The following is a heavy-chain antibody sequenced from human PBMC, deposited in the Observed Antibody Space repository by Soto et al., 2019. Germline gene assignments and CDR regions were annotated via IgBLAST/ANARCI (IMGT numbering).Heavy chain of an antibody. D-gene: IGHD1-26*01. CDR3: ARRDYIGSYHFDH. Sequence: PSETLSLTCTVSGDSLSSRSHHWGWIRQAPGRGLEWIGTISDSGNTYSNSSLRGRVTISVDTAKNQFTLRLTAVTAADTAVYSCARRDYIGSYHFDHWGQGALVTVSS. J-gene: IGHJ4*02. CDR1: GDSLSSRSHH. V-gene: IGHV4-39*01. CDR2: ISDSGNT.